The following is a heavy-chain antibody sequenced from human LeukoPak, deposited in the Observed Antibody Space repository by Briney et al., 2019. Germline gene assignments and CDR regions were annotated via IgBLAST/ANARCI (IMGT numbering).Heavy chain of an antibody. Sequence: GGSLRLSCAASGFTFSSYAMHWVRQAPGKGLEWVAVISYDGSNKYYADSVKGRFTISRDNSKNTLYLQMNSLRAEDTAVYYCAREGAGHSPFDYWGQGTLVTVSS. CDR2: ISYDGSNK. V-gene: IGHV3-30-3*01. J-gene: IGHJ4*02. CDR3: AREGAGHSPFDY. CDR1: GFTFSSYA. D-gene: IGHD6-13*01.